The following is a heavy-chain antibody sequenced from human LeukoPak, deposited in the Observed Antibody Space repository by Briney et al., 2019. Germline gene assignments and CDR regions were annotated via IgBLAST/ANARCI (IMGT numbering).Heavy chain of an antibody. CDR3: ARHGAADWGESYYYYYMDV. D-gene: IGHD6-13*01. J-gene: IGHJ6*03. CDR2: INHSGST. CDR1: GGSFSGYY. Sequence: SETLSLTCAVYGGSFSGYYWSWIRQPPGKGLEWIGEINHSGSTNYNPSLKSRVTISVDTSKNQFSLKLSSVTAADTAVYYCARHGAADWGESYYYYYMDVWGKGTTVTVSS. V-gene: IGHV4-34*01.